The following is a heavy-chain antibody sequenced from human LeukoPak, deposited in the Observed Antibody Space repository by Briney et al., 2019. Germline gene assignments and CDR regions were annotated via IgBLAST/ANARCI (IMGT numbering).Heavy chain of an antibody. V-gene: IGHV3-7*01. Sequence: GGSLRLSCAASGFTFSSSWMTWVRQAPGEGLEWVANIKPDGNAKNYEDSVKGRFTISRDNAKNSLYLQLNSLRADDTAVYYCARDRAYNTFDYWGQGTLVAVSS. CDR3: ARDRAYNTFDY. CDR2: IKPDGNAK. D-gene: IGHD1-14*01. CDR1: GFTFSSSW. J-gene: IGHJ4*02.